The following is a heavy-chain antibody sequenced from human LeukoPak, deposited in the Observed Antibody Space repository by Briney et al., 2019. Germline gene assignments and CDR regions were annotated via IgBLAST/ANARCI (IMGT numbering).Heavy chain of an antibody. J-gene: IGHJ4*02. CDR2: LGSDGRKI. CDR3: TTSACINGVCYTSVDC. CDR1: GFTFSRSG. D-gene: IGHD2-8*01. Sequence: GGSPRLSCAASGFTFSRSGMHWLRQAPGKGLEWVTFLGSDGRKIYYADSVKGRFTISRDDSKNTLYLQMNSLKTEDTAVYYCTTSACINGVCYTSVDCWGQGTLVTVSS. V-gene: IGHV3-30*02.